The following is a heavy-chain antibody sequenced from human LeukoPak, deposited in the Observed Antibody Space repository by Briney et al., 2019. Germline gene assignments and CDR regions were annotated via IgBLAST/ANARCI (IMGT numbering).Heavy chain of an antibody. CDR3: ARVESSGWYFYYYYYMDV. CDR2: MNPNSGNT. CDR1: GYTFTSYD. J-gene: IGHJ6*03. V-gene: IGHV1-8*01. Sequence: GASVKVSCKASGYTFTSYDINWVRQATGQGLEWMGWMNPNSGNTGYAQKFQGRVTMTRNTSISTAYMELSSLRSEDTAVYYCARVESSGWYFYYYYYMDVWGKGTTVTISS. D-gene: IGHD6-19*01.